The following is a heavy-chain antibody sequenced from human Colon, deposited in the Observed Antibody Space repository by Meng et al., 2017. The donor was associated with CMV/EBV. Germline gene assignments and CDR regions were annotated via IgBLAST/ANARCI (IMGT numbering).Heavy chain of an antibody. J-gene: IGHJ4*02. CDR1: CGSISSYY. V-gene: IGHV4-4*07. CDR2: IYPSGFP. D-gene: IGHD5-18*01. Sequence: VQLQDAGPGLVKPSETLPLSFTVSCGSISSYYWSWIRQPAGKGLEWIGRIYPSGFPKYKPSLESRVTMSADTSKNQISLKLTSVTAADTAVYYCARAQYTYGYWIFDYWGQGTLVTVSS. CDR3: ARAQYTYGYWIFDY.